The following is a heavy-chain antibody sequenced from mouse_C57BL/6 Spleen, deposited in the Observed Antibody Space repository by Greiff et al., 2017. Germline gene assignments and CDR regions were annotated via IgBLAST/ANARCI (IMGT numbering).Heavy chain of an antibody. CDR1: GYTFTSYW. J-gene: IGHJ3*01. V-gene: IGHV1-64*01. CDR3: ARAYGNPAWFAY. D-gene: IGHD2-1*01. Sequence: VQLQQPGAELVKPGASVKLSCKASGYTFTSYWMHWVKQRPGQGLEWIGMIHPNSGSTNYNEKFKSKATLTVDKSSSTAYMQLSSLTSEDSAVYYCARAYGNPAWFAYWGQGTLVTVSA. CDR2: IHPNSGST.